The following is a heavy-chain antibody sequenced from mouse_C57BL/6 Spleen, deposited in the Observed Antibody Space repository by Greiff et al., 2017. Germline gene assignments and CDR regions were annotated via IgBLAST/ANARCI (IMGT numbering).Heavy chain of an antibody. CDR3: AKTKRGEVNGNWYFDV. V-gene: IGHV2-5*01. CDR1: GFSLTSYG. CDR2: IWRGGST. J-gene: IGHJ1*03. Sequence: QVQLQQSGPGLVQPSQSLSITCTVSGFSLTSYGVHWVRQSPGKGLEWLGVIWRGGSTDYNAAFMSRLSITKDNSKSQVFFKMNSLQADDTAIYYCAKTKRGEVNGNWYFDVWGTGTTVTVSS. D-gene: IGHD2-12*01.